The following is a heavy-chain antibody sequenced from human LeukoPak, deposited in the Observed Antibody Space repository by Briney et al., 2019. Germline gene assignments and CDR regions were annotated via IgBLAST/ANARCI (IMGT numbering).Heavy chain of an antibody. V-gene: IGHV3-23*01. CDR1: GFTFSNYA. CDR3: AKDHYGGNPRTNYYYYMDV. CDR2: VSGIGAKP. D-gene: IGHD4/OR15-4a*01. J-gene: IGHJ6*03. Sequence: GGSLRLSCAASGFTFSNYAMSWVRQAPGKGLEWVSAVSGIGAKPYYADSVKGRFTISRDNSKNTLYLQMSSLRAEDTALYYCAKDHYGGNPRTNYYYYMDVWGKGTTVTVSS.